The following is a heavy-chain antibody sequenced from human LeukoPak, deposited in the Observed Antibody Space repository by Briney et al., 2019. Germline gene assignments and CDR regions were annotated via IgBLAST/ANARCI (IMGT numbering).Heavy chain of an antibody. Sequence: GGSLRLSCAASGFSFSSYAMSWVRQAPGKGLEWVSAISGSGGSTYYADSVKGRFTISRGNSKNTLYLQMNSLRAEDTAVYYCARFAGGRRQYYFDYWGQGTLVTVSS. CDR3: ARFAGGRRQYYFDY. D-gene: IGHD3-10*01. CDR2: ISGSGGST. V-gene: IGHV3-23*01. J-gene: IGHJ4*02. CDR1: GFSFSSYA.